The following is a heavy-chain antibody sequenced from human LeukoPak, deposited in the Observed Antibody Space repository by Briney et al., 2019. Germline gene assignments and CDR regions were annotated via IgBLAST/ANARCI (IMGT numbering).Heavy chain of an antibody. V-gene: IGHV4-39*01. CDR1: GVSISTSRYY. Sequence: SETLSLTCTVSGVSISTSRYYWGWIRQPPGKGLEWIGNIYYTGPTYYNASLESRVTISLDTSKNQFFLKLNSVTAADTAMYYCARQTGSGLFILPGGQGTLVTVSS. D-gene: IGHD3/OR15-3a*01. J-gene: IGHJ4*02. CDR3: ARQTGSGLFILP. CDR2: IYYTGPT.